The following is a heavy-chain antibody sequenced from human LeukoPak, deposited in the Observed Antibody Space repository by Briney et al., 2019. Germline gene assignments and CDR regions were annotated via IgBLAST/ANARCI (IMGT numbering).Heavy chain of an antibody. D-gene: IGHD3-16*01. CDR2: ISGSGGST. V-gene: IGHV3-23*01. CDR3: AKGTTDYDASDPLDF. Sequence: PGGSLRLSCAASGFTFSSYAMSWVRQAPGKGLEWVSAISGSGGSTYYADSVKGRFTISRDNSKNTLYLQMTSLRAEDTAVFYCAKGTTDYDASDPLDFWGQGTLVTVSS. J-gene: IGHJ4*02. CDR1: GFTFSSYA.